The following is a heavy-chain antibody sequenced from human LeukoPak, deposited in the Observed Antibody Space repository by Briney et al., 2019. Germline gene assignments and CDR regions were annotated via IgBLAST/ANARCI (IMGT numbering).Heavy chain of an antibody. Sequence: SETLSLTCAVYGGSFSGYYWSWIRQPPGKGLEWIGEINHSGSTNYNPSLKSRVTISVDTSKNQFSLKLSSVTAADTAVYYCARGHSDYVWGSYRYTWLDPWGQGTLVTVSS. D-gene: IGHD3-16*02. CDR3: ARGHSDYVWGSYRYTWLDP. CDR1: GGSFSGYY. J-gene: IGHJ5*02. CDR2: INHSGST. V-gene: IGHV4-34*01.